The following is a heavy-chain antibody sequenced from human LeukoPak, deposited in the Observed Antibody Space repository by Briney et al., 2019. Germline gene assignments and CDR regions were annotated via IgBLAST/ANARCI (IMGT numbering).Heavy chain of an antibody. CDR1: GGSISSGGYY. D-gene: IGHD3-10*01. CDR3: AGTNVVPPWGMDV. J-gene: IGHJ6*02. CDR2: IYYSGST. Sequence: SQTLSLTCTVSGGSISSGGYYWSWIRQHPGKGLEWIGYIYYSGSTYYNPSLKSRVTISVDTSKNQFSLKLSSVTAADTAVYYCAGTNVVPPWGMDVWGQGTTVTVSS. V-gene: IGHV4-31*03.